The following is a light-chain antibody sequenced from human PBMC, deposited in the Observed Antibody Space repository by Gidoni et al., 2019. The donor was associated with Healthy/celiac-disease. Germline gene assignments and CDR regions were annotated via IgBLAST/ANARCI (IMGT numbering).Light chain of an antibody. CDR1: QSISYY. V-gene: IGKV1-39*01. Sequence: DIQMTQSPSSLSASVGDRVTITCRASQSISYYLNWYQHKPGKAPKLLIYAASSLQSGVPSRLSGSGSGTDFTLTISSLQPEDFATYYCQQSYSTPGPAFGGGTRVEIK. CDR2: AAS. CDR3: QQSYSTPGPA. J-gene: IGKJ4*01.